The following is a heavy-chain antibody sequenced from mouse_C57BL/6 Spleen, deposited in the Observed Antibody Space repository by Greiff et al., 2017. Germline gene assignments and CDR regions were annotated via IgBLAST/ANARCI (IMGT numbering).Heavy chain of an antibody. CDR1: GYTFTSYW. V-gene: IGHV1-53*01. CDR2: INPSNGGT. D-gene: IGHD1-1*01. J-gene: IGHJ2*01. Sequence: QVQLQQPGTELVKPGASVKLSCKASGYTFTSYWMHWVKQRPGQGLEWIGKINPSNGGTNYNEKFKSKATLTVDKSSSTAYMQLSSLTSEDSAVYYCEGGDYGSSYKDYWGQGTTLTVSS. CDR3: EGGDYGSSYKDY.